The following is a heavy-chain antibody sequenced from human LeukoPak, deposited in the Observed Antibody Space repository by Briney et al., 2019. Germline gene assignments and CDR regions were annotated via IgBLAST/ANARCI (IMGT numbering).Heavy chain of an antibody. CDR2: IYYSGST. CDR1: GGSFSGYY. V-gene: IGHV4-34*01. J-gene: IGHJ4*02. CDR3: AMLDYDILTGYPRDY. D-gene: IGHD3-9*01. Sequence: SETLSLTCAVYGGSFSGYYWSWIRQPPGKGLEWIGSIYYSGSTYYNPSLKSRVTISVDTSKNQFSLKLSSVTAADTAVYYCAMLDYDILTGYPRDYWGQGTLVTVSS.